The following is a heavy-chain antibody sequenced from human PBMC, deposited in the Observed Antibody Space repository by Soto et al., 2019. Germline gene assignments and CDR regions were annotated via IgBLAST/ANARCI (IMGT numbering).Heavy chain of an antibody. CDR2: ISSSSSYI. D-gene: IGHD1-20*01. V-gene: IGHV3-21*01. CDR3: ARDITLHAFDI. CDR1: GFTFSSYS. J-gene: IGHJ3*02. Sequence: PXGSLRLSCAASGFTFSSYSMNWVRQAPGKGLDWVSSISSSSSYIYYADSVKGRFTISRDNAKNSLYLQMNSLRAEDTAVYYCARDITLHAFDIWGQGTMVTVSS.